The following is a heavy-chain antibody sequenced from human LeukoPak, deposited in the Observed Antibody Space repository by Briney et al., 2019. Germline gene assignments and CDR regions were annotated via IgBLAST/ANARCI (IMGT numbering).Heavy chain of an antibody. CDR3: ARAGAEAGDFDS. CDR1: GFNFNSYS. J-gene: IGHJ4*02. V-gene: IGHV3-30*03. Sequence: GGSLRLSCAASGFNFNSYSMYWVRQAPGKGLEWVTLILYDGSHAYYADSVKGRFTISRNNFKNTLYLQMNSLRVEDTAVYYCARAGAEAGDFDSWGQGTLVTVSS. CDR2: ILYDGSHA. D-gene: IGHD3-10*01.